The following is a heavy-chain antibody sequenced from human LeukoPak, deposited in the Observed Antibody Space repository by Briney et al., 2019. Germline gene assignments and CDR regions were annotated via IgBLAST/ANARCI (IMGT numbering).Heavy chain of an antibody. CDR2: INANSGDT. J-gene: IGHJ5*02. CDR1: GHTFTGYY. V-gene: IGHV1-18*04. CDR3: ARDYSGYANWFDP. D-gene: IGHD5-12*01. Sequence: GASVKVSCKASGHTFTGYYMHWVRQAPGQGLEWMGWINANSGDTNYAQKLQGRVTMTTDTSTSTAYMELRSLRSDDTAGYYCARDYSGYANWFDPWGQGTLVSVSS.